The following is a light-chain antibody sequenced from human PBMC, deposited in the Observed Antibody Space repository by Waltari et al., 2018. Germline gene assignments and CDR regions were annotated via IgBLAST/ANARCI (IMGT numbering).Light chain of an antibody. V-gene: IGKV1-17*01. CDR3: LQYNSHPWT. J-gene: IGKJ1*01. Sequence: DIQMTQSPSSLSAPAGDTVPITCRASQGFSTYLNWYQQKPGKPPKRLIYETSNLESGVPSRFSGSGSGTDFTLTISSLQPEDFATYYCLQYNSHPWTFGQGTKLEIK. CDR2: ETS. CDR1: QGFSTY.